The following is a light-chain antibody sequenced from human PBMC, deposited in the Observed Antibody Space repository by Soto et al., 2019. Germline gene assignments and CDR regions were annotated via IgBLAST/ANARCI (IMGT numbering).Light chain of an antibody. CDR3: QQYDNLPLT. CDR2: GAS. V-gene: IGKV1-33*01. Sequence: DIQMTQSPSSLSASVGARVTITCQASQDISNYLNWYQQKPGKAPKLLIYGASNLETEVPSRFSGSGSGTDFTFTISSLQPEDIATYYCQQYDNLPLTFGGGTKVEIK. J-gene: IGKJ4*01. CDR1: QDISNY.